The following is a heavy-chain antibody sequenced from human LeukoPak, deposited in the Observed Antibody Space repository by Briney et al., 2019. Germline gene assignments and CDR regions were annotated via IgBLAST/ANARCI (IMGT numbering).Heavy chain of an antibody. CDR1: GGSFSGYY. J-gene: IGHJ6*03. CDR2: IYYSGST. D-gene: IGHD2-21*02. V-gene: IGHV4-59*01. CDR3: ARGNAYCGGDCYSFVYYYYYYMDV. Sequence: SETLSLTCAVYGGSFSGYYWSWIRQPPGKGLEWIGYIYYSGSTNYNPSLKSRVTISVDTSKNQFSLKLSSVTAADTAVYYCARGNAYCGGDCYSFVYYYYYYMDVWGKGTTVTISS.